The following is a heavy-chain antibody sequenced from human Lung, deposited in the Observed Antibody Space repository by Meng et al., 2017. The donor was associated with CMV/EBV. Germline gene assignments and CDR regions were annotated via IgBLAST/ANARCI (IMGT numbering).Heavy chain of an antibody. D-gene: IGHD2-8*02. CDR1: GFTFSSYW. CDR2: IKQDGSEK. Sequence: GESLKISCAASGFTFSSYWMTWVRQAPGKGLEWVANIKQDGSEKYYVESVKGRFTISRDNAKNSLYLQMNSLRVEDTAMYYCARGTAPNDYWGQGTLVTGSS. J-gene: IGHJ4*02. V-gene: IGHV3-7*01. CDR3: ARGTAPNDY.